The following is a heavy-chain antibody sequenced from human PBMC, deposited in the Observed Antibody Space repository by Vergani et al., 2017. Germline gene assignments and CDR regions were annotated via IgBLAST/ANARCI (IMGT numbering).Heavy chain of an antibody. Sequence: QVQLQESGPGLLKPSETLSLTCTVPGGSFNTYYWSWIRQSPGKGLEWIGYIYSTGSTNYNPSLNSRVTMSVDTSKNQFSINLRSVTAADTAVYFCARVMYRDEASTGYRLEGMDIWGQGTTVTISS. CDR2: IYSTGST. D-gene: IGHD3-9*01. J-gene: IGHJ6*02. CDR1: GGSFNTYY. CDR3: ARVMYRDEASTGYRLEGMDI. V-gene: IGHV4-59*13.